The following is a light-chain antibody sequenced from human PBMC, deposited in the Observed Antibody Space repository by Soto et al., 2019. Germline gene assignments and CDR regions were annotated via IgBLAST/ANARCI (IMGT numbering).Light chain of an antibody. CDR1: QSISSY. CDR2: AAV. V-gene: IGKV1-39*01. Sequence: DSQMTQSPFSLSASVGDRVTITCLASQSISSYLNWYQQKPGKPPKLLIYAAVSLQSGIPSRFSAYGSGTDFTLTISSLQPEDFATYYCQQTYSSPQWTFGQGTKVDI. J-gene: IGKJ1*01. CDR3: QQTYSSPQWT.